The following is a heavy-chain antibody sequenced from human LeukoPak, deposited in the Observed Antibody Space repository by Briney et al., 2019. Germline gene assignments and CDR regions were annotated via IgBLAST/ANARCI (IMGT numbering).Heavy chain of an antibody. CDR1: GYSFTNYW. V-gene: IGHV5-51*01. CDR2: FYPGDSDT. J-gene: IGHJ4*02. CDR3: ARPGIAAAVANGFDY. Sequence: GESLKISCKGSGYSFTNYWIGWVRQMPGKGLEWMGFFYPGDSDTRYSPSFQGQVTISADKSISTAYLQWSSLKASDTAIYYCARPGIAAAVANGFDYWGQGTLVTVSS. D-gene: IGHD6-13*01.